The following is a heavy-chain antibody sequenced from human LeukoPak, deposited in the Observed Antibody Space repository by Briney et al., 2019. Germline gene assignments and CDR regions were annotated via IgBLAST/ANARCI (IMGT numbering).Heavy chain of an antibody. D-gene: IGHD3-3*01. J-gene: IGHJ4*02. CDR2: VSYSGST. V-gene: IGHV4-59*01. CDR3: AMYNFWSGYYGDY. CDR1: GGSISSYY. Sequence: SETLSLTCTVSGGSISSYYWSWIRQPPGKGLEWIGYVSYSGSTNYNPSLKSGVTISEDTSKNHFSLKLSSVTAADTAVYYCAMYNFWSGYYGDYWGQGTLVTVSS.